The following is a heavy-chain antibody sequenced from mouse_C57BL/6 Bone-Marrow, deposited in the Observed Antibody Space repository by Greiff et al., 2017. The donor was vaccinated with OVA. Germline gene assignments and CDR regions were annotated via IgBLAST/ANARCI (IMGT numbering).Heavy chain of an antibody. J-gene: IGHJ2*01. CDR3: ERGDRHSNFYFDY. CDR2: INPNNGGT. CDR1: GYTFTDYY. D-gene: IGHD2-5*01. V-gene: IGHV1-26*01. Sequence: VQLQQSGPELVKPGASVKISCKASGYTFTDYYMNWVKQSHGKSLEWIGDINPNNGGTSYNQKFKGKATLTVDKSSSTAYMELRSLTSEDSAVYYCERGDRHSNFYFDYWGQGTTLTVSS.